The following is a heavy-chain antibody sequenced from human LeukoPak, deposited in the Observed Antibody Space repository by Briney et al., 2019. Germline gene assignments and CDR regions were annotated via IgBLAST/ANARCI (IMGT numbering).Heavy chain of an antibody. D-gene: IGHD6-19*01. V-gene: IGHV3-23*01. CDR3: AKDVVPDSGWDLDH. CDR2: IYNSGART. Sequence: PGGSLRLSCAASGFTFSTYSMPWVRQAPGKGLEWVSSIYNSGARTYYADSVKGRFTVSRDNSKNTLYLEMNSLRAEDTAIYFCAKDVVPDSGWDLDHWGQGTLVTVSS. CDR1: GFTFSTYS. J-gene: IGHJ4*02.